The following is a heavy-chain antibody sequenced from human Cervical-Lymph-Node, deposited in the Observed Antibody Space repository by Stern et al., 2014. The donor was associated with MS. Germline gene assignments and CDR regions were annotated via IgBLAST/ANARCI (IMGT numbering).Heavy chain of an antibody. CDR3: ANAAALSCRSPSCYKAFEY. D-gene: IGHD2-2*02. V-gene: IGHV3-30*18. J-gene: IGHJ4*02. Sequence: VQLEESGGGVVQPGMSLRLSCAASGFSFSTSGMHWVRQAPGKGLDWVAVISYDGSNKYYGDSVRGRFTISRDNSRNTVYLQMDSLRSEDTAVYYCANAAALSCRSPSCYKAFEYWGQGILVTVSS. CDR2: ISYDGSNK. CDR1: GFSFSTSG.